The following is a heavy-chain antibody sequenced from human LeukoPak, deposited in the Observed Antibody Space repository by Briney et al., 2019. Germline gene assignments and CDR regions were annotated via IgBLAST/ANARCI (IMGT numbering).Heavy chain of an antibody. CDR1: GFTFSSYA. CDR3: AKGVFTIFGVVGKANDAFDI. CDR2: ISGSGGST. J-gene: IGHJ3*02. V-gene: IGHV3-23*01. D-gene: IGHD3-3*01. Sequence: GGSLRLSCAASGFTFSSYAMSWVRQAPGKGLEWVSAISGSGGSTYHADSVKGRFTISRDNSKNTLYLQMNSLRAEDTAVYYCAKGVFTIFGVVGKANDAFDIWGQGTMVTVSS.